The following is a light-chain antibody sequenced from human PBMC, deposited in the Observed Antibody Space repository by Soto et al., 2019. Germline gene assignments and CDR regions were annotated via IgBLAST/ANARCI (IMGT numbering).Light chain of an antibody. J-gene: IGKJ4*01. CDR2: GAS. CDR3: QQYNDWPPLT. Sequence: EKVLTQSPVTLSVSLGERATLSCRASQSITTNLAWYQQKPGQAPRLLICGASNRATGIPARFSGSGSGTEFSLTISSLQSEDSAIYYCQQYNDWPPLTFGGGTKVEI. V-gene: IGKV3-15*01. CDR1: QSITTN.